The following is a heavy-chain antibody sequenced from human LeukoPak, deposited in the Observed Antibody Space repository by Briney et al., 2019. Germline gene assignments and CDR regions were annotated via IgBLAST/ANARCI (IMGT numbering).Heavy chain of an antibody. CDR3: TTDRYYDNSELQFQH. V-gene: IGHV3-15*01. Sequence: GGSLRLSCAASGFTLNNAWMSWVRQAPGKGLEWLGRIKRETDGGTVDYAAPVKGRFTISRDDSRNTLYLQMDSLKIEDTAVYYCTTDRYYDNSELQFQHWGQGTLVTVSS. CDR1: GFTLNNAW. CDR2: IKRETDGGTV. D-gene: IGHD3-22*01. J-gene: IGHJ1*01.